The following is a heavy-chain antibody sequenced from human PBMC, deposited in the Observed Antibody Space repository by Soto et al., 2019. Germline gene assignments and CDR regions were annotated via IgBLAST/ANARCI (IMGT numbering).Heavy chain of an antibody. D-gene: IGHD3-10*01. CDR2: ISYDGSNK. CDR1: GVTFSSYG. Sequence: VGSLRLSCAASGVTFSSYGMHWFRQAPVNGLEWVAVISYDGSNKYYADSVKGRFTISRDNSKNTLYLQMNSLRAEDTAVYYCAKGSGVRGVIIHFDYWGQGTLVTVSS. J-gene: IGHJ4*02. V-gene: IGHV3-30*18. CDR3: AKGSGVRGVIIHFDY.